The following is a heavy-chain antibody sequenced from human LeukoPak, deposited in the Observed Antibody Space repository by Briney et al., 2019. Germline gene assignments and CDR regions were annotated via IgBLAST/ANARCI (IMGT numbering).Heavy chain of an antibody. J-gene: IGHJ4*02. CDR2: IYSNGNT. Sequence: GGSLRLSCPASGFAVSDNYMSWVRRAPGKGLEWVSIIYSNGNTYYADSVKGRFTISRDNSKNTLYLQMNSLRAEDTAVYYCARAFLGAAGFWDCWGQGTLVTVSS. CDR3: ARAFLGAAGFWDC. D-gene: IGHD6-13*01. CDR1: GFAVSDNY. V-gene: IGHV3-53*01.